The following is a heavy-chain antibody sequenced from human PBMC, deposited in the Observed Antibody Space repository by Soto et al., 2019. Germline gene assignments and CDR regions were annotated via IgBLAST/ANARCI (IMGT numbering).Heavy chain of an antibody. CDR1: GGSISSYY. Sequence: SETLSLTCTVSGGSISSYYWSWIRQPPGKGLEWIGYIYYSGSTNYNPSLKSRVTISVDTSKNQFSLKLSSVTAADTAVYYCARGGCSSTSCYFGFSDYYYMDVWGKGTTVTVSS. V-gene: IGHV4-59*01. J-gene: IGHJ6*03. CDR2: IYYSGST. CDR3: ARGGCSSTSCYFGFSDYYYMDV. D-gene: IGHD2-2*01.